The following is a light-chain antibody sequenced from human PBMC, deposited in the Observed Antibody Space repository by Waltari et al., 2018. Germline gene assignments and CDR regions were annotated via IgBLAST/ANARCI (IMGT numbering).Light chain of an antibody. J-gene: IGLJ3*02. Sequence: QSVLTQPPSASGTPGQRVTISCSGSASTLGGNLVHWYQQLPGKAPKLLIYRSDQRPSGVPDRFSASKTGTSASLAISGLQSEDEADYFCASWDDSLNGHWVFGGGTKVTVL. V-gene: IGLV1-44*01. CDR1: ASTLGGNL. CDR3: ASWDDSLNGHWV. CDR2: RSD.